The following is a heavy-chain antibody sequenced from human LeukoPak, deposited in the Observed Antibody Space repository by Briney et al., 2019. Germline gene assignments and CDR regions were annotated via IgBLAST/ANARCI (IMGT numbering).Heavy chain of an antibody. J-gene: IGHJ4*02. CDR3: ARGYALYSGRYIDFDY. Sequence: ASVKVSCKASGYTFTNYYMHWVRQAPGQGLEWMGWINPNNGGTNYAQKFQGRVTMTRDTSISTAYMELSRLRSDDTAVYYCARGYALYSGRYIDFDYWGQGTLVTVSS. V-gene: IGHV1-2*02. CDR1: GYTFTNYY. CDR2: INPNNGGT. D-gene: IGHD1-26*01.